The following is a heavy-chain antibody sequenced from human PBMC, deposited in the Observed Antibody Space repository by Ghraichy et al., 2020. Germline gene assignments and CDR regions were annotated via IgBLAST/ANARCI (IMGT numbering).Heavy chain of an antibody. V-gene: IGHV4-34*01. J-gene: IGHJ4*02. D-gene: IGHD3-16*01. Sequence: ETLSLTCAVYGGSFSGYYWSWIRQPPGKGLEWIGEINHGGSTSYNPSLKSRVTISVDTSKNQFSLKLSSVTAADTAVYYCARRGGVKTLSQRKYYFGYWGQGTLVTVSS. CDR3: ARRGGVKTLSQRKYYFGY. CDR2: INHGGST. CDR1: GGSFSGYY.